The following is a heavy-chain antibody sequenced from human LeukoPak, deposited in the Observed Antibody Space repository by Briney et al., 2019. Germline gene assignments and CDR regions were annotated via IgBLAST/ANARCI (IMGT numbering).Heavy chain of an antibody. D-gene: IGHD4-17*01. CDR3: ARHLGGSDYLFWFDP. Sequence: SETLSLTCAVSGYSISSGYYWGWIRKPPGKGLEWIGSIYHSGSTYYNPSLKSRVTISVDTSKNQFSLKLSSVTAADTAVYYCARHLGGSDYLFWFDPWGQGTLVTVSS. CDR2: IYHSGST. J-gene: IGHJ5*02. CDR1: GYSISSGYY. V-gene: IGHV4-38-2*01.